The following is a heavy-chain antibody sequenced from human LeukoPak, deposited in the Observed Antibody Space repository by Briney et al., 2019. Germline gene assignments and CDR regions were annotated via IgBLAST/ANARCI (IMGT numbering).Heavy chain of an antibody. V-gene: IGHV3-7*01. Sequence: PGGSLRLSCAASGFTFSNYWMSRVRQAPGKGLEWVAYIKKTGSETYYVDSVKGRFTITRDNARNSLFLQMNSLRAEDTAVYYCAREDGYCSGGNCYSYFDSWGQGTLVTVSS. J-gene: IGHJ4*02. CDR1: GFTFSNYW. D-gene: IGHD2-15*01. CDR2: IKKTGSET. CDR3: AREDGYCSGGNCYSYFDS.